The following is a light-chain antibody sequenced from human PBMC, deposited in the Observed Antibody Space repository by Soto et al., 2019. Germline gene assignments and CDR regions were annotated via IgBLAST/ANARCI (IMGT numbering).Light chain of an antibody. CDR2: AHS. CDR1: QSIXDY. J-gene: IGKJ1*01. V-gene: IGKV3-11*02. Sequence: EIGLTQSPSTLSLSPGESATLSCRASQSIXDYFAWYQQKPGQAPRILTXAHSNRATGIPARFIGSGSGRDFTLTISGLEPEDLAVYYCQQYGYSPTWTFGQGTKVDIK. CDR3: QQYGYSPTWT.